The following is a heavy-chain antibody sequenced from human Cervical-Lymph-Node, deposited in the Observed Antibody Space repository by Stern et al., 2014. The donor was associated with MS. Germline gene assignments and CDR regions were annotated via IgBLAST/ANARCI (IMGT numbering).Heavy chain of an antibody. CDR2: ITAYDGNT. CDR3: ARSVPSIRPLDY. CDR1: GYTFTNYG. V-gene: IGHV1-18*01. J-gene: IGHJ4*02. Sequence: QMQLVQSGAEVKKPGASVKVSCKASGYTFTNYGISWVRQAPGQGLEWMGWITAYDGNTRSEPKFEELVTMTTNTSTGTDEMEVRSLRSDDTAVYFCARSVPSIRPLDYWGQGTLVTVSS.